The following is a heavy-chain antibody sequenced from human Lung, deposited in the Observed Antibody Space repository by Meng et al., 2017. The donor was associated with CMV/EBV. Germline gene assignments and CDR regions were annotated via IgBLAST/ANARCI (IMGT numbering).Heavy chain of an antibody. CDR1: GYTFTNYD. D-gene: IGHD4-23*01. J-gene: IGHJ4*02. Sequence: QVQLVQSGAEVEKPGASVKVSCKASGYTFTNYDMHWVRQAPGQGLEWMGVINPSGGSTNYAQKFQGRLTMTRDTSTSTVYMELSSLRSEDTAVYYCARGDVGNGSDYWGQGTLVTVSS. CDR2: INPSGGST. V-gene: IGHV1-46*01. CDR3: ARGDVGNGSDY.